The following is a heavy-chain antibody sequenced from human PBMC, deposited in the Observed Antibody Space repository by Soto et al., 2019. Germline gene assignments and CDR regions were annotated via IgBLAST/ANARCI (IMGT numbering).Heavy chain of an antibody. CDR1: SDSISSYY. V-gene: IGHV4-59*08. CDR2: TDYSGNT. CDR3: ARAVGDPLYYLDY. D-gene: IGHD6-19*01. J-gene: IGHJ4*02. Sequence: QVQLQESGPGLVRPSETLFLTCTVSSDSISSYYWIWIRQSPGKGLEWIGYTDYSGNTNYNPSLKSRVTISGATSKNQFSLRLSSVTAADTAVYYCARAVGDPLYYLDYWGQGTLVTVSS.